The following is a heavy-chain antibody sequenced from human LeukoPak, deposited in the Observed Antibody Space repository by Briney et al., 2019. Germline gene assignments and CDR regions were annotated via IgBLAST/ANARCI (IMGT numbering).Heavy chain of an antibody. CDR2: IWYDGSKK. Sequence: GGSLRLSCEASGFSFSTSGVHWVRQAPGQGLEWVALIWYDGSKKYYADSVKGRFTISRDNTKNTLYLQLNSLRADDTAVYYCARAHSSSSTFDLWGQGTLVTVSS. D-gene: IGHD6-6*01. CDR1: GFSFSTSG. J-gene: IGHJ4*02. CDR3: ARAHSSSSTFDL. V-gene: IGHV3-33*08.